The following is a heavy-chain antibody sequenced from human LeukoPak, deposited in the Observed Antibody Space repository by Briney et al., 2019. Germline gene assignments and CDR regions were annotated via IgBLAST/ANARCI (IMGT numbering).Heavy chain of an antibody. V-gene: IGHV3-21*01. Sequence: PGGSLRLSCAASGFTFSSYSMNWVRQAPGKGLEWVSSISSSSSYIYYADSVKGRFTISRDNAKNSLYLQMNSLRAEDTAVYYCARTPPPRGYCSSTSCYIGWRIDYWGQGTLVTVSS. D-gene: IGHD2-2*02. CDR3: ARTPPPRGYCSSTSCYIGWRIDY. CDR2: ISSSSSYI. J-gene: IGHJ4*02. CDR1: GFTFSSYS.